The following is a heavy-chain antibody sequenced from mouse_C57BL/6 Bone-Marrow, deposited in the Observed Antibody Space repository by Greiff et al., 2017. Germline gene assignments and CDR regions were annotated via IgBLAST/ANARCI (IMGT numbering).Heavy chain of an antibody. CDR1: GFNIKDDY. CDR3: TINWDYFDY. D-gene: IGHD4-1*02. CDR2: IDPENGDT. J-gene: IGHJ2*01. V-gene: IGHV14-4*01. Sequence: EVKVVESGAELVRPGASVKLSCTASGFNIKDDYMHWVKQRPEQGLEWIGWIDPENGDTEYASKFQGKATITADTSSNTAYLQLSSLTSEDTAVYYCTINWDYFDYWGQGTTLTVSS.